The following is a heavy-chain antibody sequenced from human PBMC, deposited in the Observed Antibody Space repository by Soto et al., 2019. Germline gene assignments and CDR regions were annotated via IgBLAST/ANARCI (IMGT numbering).Heavy chain of an antibody. CDR2: IWYDGSNK. D-gene: IGHD6-19*01. CDR3: ATDGIAVAGYDY. Sequence: GGSLRLSCAASGFTFSSYGMHWVHQAPGKGLEWVAVIWYDGSNKYYADSVKGRFTISRDNSKNTLYLQMNSLRAEDTAVYYCATDGIAVAGYDYWGQGTLVTVSS. J-gene: IGHJ4*02. V-gene: IGHV3-33*01. CDR1: GFTFSSYG.